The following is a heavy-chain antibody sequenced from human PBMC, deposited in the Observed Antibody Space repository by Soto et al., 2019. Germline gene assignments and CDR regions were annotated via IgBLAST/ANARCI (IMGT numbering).Heavy chain of an antibody. Sequence: PSETLSLTCAVSGGSISSGGYSWSWIRQPPGKGLEWIGYIYHSGSTYYNPSLKSRVTISVDRSKNQFSLKVNSMTAADTAVYYCARYRREAVAGYTLDNWGQGILVTVSS. V-gene: IGHV4-30-2*01. CDR1: GGSISSGGYS. D-gene: IGHD6-13*01. CDR2: IYHSGST. CDR3: ARYRREAVAGYTLDN. J-gene: IGHJ4*02.